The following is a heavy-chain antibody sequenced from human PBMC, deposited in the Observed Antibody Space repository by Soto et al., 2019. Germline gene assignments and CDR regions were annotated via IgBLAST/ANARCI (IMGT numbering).Heavy chain of an antibody. D-gene: IGHD1-26*01. Sequence: EVQLVESGGGLVQPGGSLRLSCAASGFTVNSYYMSWVRQAPGKGLEWVSVVYTGGSTYYTDSVKGRFTISRDNSKNTRYLQMHTLRAEDTAVYYCASGTGGAAAMNYWGQGTLVTVSS. CDR3: ASGTGGAAAMNY. J-gene: IGHJ4*02. CDR2: VYTGGST. V-gene: IGHV3-66*01. CDR1: GFTVNSYY.